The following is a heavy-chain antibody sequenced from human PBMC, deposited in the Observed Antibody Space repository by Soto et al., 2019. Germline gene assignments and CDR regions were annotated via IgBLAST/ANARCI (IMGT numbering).Heavy chain of an antibody. J-gene: IGHJ4*02. CDR2: IYPGDSDT. D-gene: IGHD3-22*01. V-gene: IGHV5-51*01. CDR1: GYSFTRHW. Sequence: GESLKISCKGSGYSFTRHWIGWVRQMPGKGLEWMGIIYPGDSDTRYSPSFQGQVTISADKSISTAYLQWSSLKASDTAMYYCASRITVRITMIVVVYPGFDYWGQGTLVTVSS. CDR3: ASRITVRITMIVVVYPGFDY.